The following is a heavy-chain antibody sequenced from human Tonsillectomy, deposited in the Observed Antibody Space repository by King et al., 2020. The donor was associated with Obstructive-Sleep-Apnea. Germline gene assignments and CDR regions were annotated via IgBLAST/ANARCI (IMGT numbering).Heavy chain of an antibody. CDR1: GGSISSGGYY. Sequence: QLQESGPGLVKPPQTLSLTCTVSGGSISSGGYYWSWIRHHPGKGLEWIGYIYYSGGTYYNPSLKSRVTISIDTSKNQFSLKLSSVTAADTAVYYCARASYCGGDCYVFDYWGQGTLVTVSS. CDR3: ARASYCGGDCYVFDY. J-gene: IGHJ4*02. V-gene: IGHV4-31*03. D-gene: IGHD2-21*02. CDR2: IYYSGGT.